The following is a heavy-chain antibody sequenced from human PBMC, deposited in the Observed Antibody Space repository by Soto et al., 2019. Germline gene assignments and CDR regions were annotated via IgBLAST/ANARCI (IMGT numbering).Heavy chain of an antibody. CDR3: ARGGKGIAVAEDLDY. V-gene: IGHV4-34*01. J-gene: IGHJ4*02. CDR1: GGSFSGYY. D-gene: IGHD6-19*01. CDR2: INHSGST. Sequence: PSETLSLTCAVYGGSFSGYYWSWIRQPPGKGLEWIGEINHSGSTNYNPSLKSRVTISVDTSKNQFSLKLSSVTAADTAVYYCARGGKGIAVAEDLDYWGQGTLVTVSS.